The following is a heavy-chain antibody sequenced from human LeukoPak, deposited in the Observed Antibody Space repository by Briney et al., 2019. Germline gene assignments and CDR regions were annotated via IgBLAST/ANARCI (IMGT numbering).Heavy chain of an antibody. J-gene: IGHJ4*02. D-gene: IGHD3-9*01. CDR1: GFTFSNHF. CDR2: IGPNGAST. CDR3: VKDLTGTWSFDY. Sequence: GGSLRLSCSTSGFTFSNHFMHWVRQAPGKGLEYVSSIGPNGASTLYADSVKGRFTISRDNSKNALYLQLTSLRLEDTALYYCVKDLTGTWSFDYWGQGTLVTVSS. V-gene: IGHV3-64D*06.